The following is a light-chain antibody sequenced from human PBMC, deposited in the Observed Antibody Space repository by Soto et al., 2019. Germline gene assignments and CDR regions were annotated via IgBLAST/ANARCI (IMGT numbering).Light chain of an antibody. J-gene: IGLJ2*01. CDR3: CSYAGSYTLV. CDR2: DVS. V-gene: IGLV2-11*01. CDR1: SSDVGGYNY. Sequence: QSVLTQPRSVSGSPGQSVTISCTGTSSDVGGYNYVSWYQQHPGKAPKLMIYDVSKRPSGVPDRFSGSKSGNTASLTISGLQDEDEADYYGCSYAGSYTLVFGGGTQLTVL.